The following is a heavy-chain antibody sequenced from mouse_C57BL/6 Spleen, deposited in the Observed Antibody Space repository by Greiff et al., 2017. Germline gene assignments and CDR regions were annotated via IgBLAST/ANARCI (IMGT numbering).Heavy chain of an antibody. V-gene: IGHV1-64*01. CDR1: GYTFTSYW. D-gene: IGHD1-1*01. J-gene: IGHJ1*03. Sequence: VQLQQPGAELVKPGASVKLSCKASGYTFTSYWMHWVKQRPGQGLEWIGMIHPNSGSTNYNEKFKSKATLTVDKSSSTAYMQLSSLTSEDSAVYYCARSPHYYGSFYWYFDVWGTGTTVTVSS. CDR3: ARSPHYYGSFYWYFDV. CDR2: IHPNSGST.